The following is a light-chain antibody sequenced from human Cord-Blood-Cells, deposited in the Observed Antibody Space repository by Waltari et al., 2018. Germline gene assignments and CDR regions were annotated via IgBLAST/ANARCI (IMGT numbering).Light chain of an antibody. CDR2: AAS. Sequence: DIQLTQSPSFLSATVGDRVTITCRDSQGISSYLAWYQQKPGKAPKLLIYAASPLQSGVPSRISGSGSGTEFTITISSLQPEDFATYYCQQFNSYPYTFGQGTKLEIK. CDR1: QGISSY. CDR3: QQFNSYPYT. J-gene: IGKJ2*01. V-gene: IGKV1-9*01.